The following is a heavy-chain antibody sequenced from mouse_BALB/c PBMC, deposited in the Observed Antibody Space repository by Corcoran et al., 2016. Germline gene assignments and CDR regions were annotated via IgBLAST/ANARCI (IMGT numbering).Heavy chain of an antibody. Sequence: EVLLQQSGPELVKPGASVKIPCKASGYTFTDYNMDWVKQSHGKSLEWIGDINPNNGGTIYNQKFKGKATLTVDKSSSTTYMELRSLTSEDTAVYYCGRGNELGRFAYWGQGTLVTVSA. CDR1: GYTFTDYN. J-gene: IGHJ3*01. D-gene: IGHD4-1*01. CDR3: GRGNELGRFAY. CDR2: INPNNGGT. V-gene: IGHV1-18*01.